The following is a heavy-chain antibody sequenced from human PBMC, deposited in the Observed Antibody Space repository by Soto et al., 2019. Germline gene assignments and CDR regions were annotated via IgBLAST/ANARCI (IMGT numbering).Heavy chain of an antibody. Sequence: TLSLTCTVSGGSISSGGYYWSWIRQHPGKGLEWIGYIYYSGSTYYNPSLKSRVTISVDTSKNQFSLKLSSVTAADTAVYYCARDQVVPAANPDYYYYYGMDVWGQGTKATVSS. CDR3: ARDQVVPAANPDYYYYYGMDV. D-gene: IGHD2-2*01. CDR2: IYYSGST. CDR1: GGSISSGGYY. J-gene: IGHJ6*02. V-gene: IGHV4-31*03.